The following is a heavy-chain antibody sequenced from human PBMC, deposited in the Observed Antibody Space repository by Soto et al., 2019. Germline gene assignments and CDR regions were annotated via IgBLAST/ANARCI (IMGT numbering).Heavy chain of an antibody. J-gene: IGHJ4*02. D-gene: IGHD3-9*01. V-gene: IGHV1-69*13. CDR3: ARERSENFDWSNDY. Sequence: ASVKVSCKASGGTFSSYAISWVRQAPGQGLEWMGGIIPIFGTANYAQKFQGRVTITADESTSTAYMELSSLRSEDTAVYYCARERSENFDWSNDYWGQGTLVTVSS. CDR1: GGTFSSYA. CDR2: IIPIFGTA.